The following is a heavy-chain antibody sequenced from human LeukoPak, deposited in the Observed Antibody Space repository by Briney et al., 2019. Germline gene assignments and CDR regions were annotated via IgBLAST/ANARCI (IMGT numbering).Heavy chain of an antibody. V-gene: IGHV3-48*03. CDR2: ISKSGSTK. Sequence: GGSLRLSCAASGFIFSSYEMIWFRQAPGKGLEFVSYISKSGSTKYYADSVRGRFTISRDDPNNSLYLQMNSLRAEDTALYFCAREDGQTGFYFDYWGQGILVTVSS. J-gene: IGHJ4*02. CDR1: GFIFSSYE. CDR3: AREDGQTGFYFDY. D-gene: IGHD1-14*01.